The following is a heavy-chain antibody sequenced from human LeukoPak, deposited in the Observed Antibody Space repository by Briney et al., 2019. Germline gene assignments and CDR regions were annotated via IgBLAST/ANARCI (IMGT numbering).Heavy chain of an antibody. V-gene: IGHV4-34*01. CDR3: ARDIHRCSSTSCPGNAFDI. J-gene: IGHJ3*02. Sequence: KPSETLSLTCAVYGGSFSGYYWSWIRQPPGKGLEWIGEINHSGSTNYNPSLKSRVTISVDTSKNQFSLKLSSVTAADTAVYYCARDIHRCSSTSCPGNAFDIWGQGTMVTVSS. CDR1: GGSFSGYY. D-gene: IGHD2-2*01. CDR2: INHSGST.